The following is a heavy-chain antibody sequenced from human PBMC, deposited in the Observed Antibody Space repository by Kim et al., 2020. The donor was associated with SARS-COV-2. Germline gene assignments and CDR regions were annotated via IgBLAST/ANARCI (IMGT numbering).Heavy chain of an antibody. J-gene: IGHJ4*02. V-gene: IGHV3-9*01. CDR3: AKDIGEGIAVAGFDY. D-gene: IGHD6-19*01. Sequence: GGSLRLSCAASGFTFDDYAMHWVRQAPGKGLEWVSGISWNSGSIGYADSVKGRFTISRDNAKNSLYLQMNSLRAEDTALYYCAKDIGEGIAVAGFDYWGQGTLVTVSS. CDR2: ISWNSGSI. CDR1: GFTFDDYA.